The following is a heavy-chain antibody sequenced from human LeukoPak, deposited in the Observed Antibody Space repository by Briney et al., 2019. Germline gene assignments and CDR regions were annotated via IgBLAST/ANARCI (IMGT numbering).Heavy chain of an antibody. D-gene: IGHD3-3*01. V-gene: IGHV1-2*02. J-gene: IGHJ4*02. CDR2: INPNSGGT. CDR1: GYTFTGYY. CDR3: ARSKYDFWSGFRPKAPFDY. Sequence: ASVKVSCKASGYTFTGYYMHRVRQAPGQGLEWMGWINPNSGGTNYAQKFQGRVTMTRDTSISTAYMELSRLRSDDTAVYYCARSKYDFWSGFRPKAPFDYWGQGTLVTVSS.